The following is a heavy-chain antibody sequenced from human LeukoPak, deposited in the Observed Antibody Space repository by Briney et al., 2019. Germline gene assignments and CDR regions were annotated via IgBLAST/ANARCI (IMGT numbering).Heavy chain of an antibody. D-gene: IGHD2-15*01. CDR2: ISGSSNDI. J-gene: IGHJ4*02. Sequence: GGSLRLSCAASGFPFSIYTMNWVRQAPGKGLEWVSSISGSSNDIYYADSVKGRFTISRDNAKNSLYLQMHSLRAEDTAVYYCATDYYCSGGSCYPPDWGQGTLVTVSS. CDR3: ATDYYCSGGSCYPPD. CDR1: GFPFSIYT. V-gene: IGHV3-21*01.